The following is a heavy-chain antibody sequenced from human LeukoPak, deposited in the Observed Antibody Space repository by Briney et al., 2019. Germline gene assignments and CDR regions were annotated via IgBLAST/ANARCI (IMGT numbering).Heavy chain of an antibody. J-gene: IGHJ3*02. CDR1: GFTFSSYS. CDR2: ISSSSSYI. V-gene: IGHV3-21*01. CDR3: SRDRSPYAVGAFDI. D-gene: IGHD2-2*01. Sequence: GGSLRLSCAASGFTFSSYSMNWVRQARGKGLEWVSSISSSSSYIYYADSVKGRFTISRDNAKNSLYLQMNSLRAEDTAVYYCSRDRSPYAVGAFDIWGQGTMVTVSS.